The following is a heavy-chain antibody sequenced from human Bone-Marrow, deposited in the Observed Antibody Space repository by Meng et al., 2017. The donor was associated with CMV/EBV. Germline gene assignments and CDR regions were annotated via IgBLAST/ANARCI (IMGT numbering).Heavy chain of an antibody. D-gene: IGHD3-3*01. CDR2: ISAYNGNT. J-gene: IGHJ4*02. Sequence: ASVKVSCKASGYTFTSYGISWVRQAPGQGLEWMGWISAYNGNTNYAQKLQGRVTMTTDTSTSTAYMELRSLRSDDTAVYYCARERKSGRFHLPNYFDYWGQGTLVTVSS. CDR3: ARERKSGRFHLPNYFDY. V-gene: IGHV1-18*01. CDR1: GYTFTSYG.